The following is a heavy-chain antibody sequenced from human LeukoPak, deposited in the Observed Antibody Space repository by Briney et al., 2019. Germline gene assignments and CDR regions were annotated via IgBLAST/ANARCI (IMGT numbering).Heavy chain of an antibody. CDR3: AKEGAAPGPDFDY. CDR2: IVPSGST. D-gene: IGHD6-13*01. J-gene: IGHJ4*02. CDR1: GGSIRNYY. V-gene: IGHV4-4*07. Sequence: PSETLSLTCTVSGGSIRNYYWSWIRQPAGKGLEWIGRIVPSGSTNYNPSLKSRVTMSVDTSKNQFSLKLNSVTAADTAVYYCAKEGAAPGPDFDYWGQGTLVIVSS.